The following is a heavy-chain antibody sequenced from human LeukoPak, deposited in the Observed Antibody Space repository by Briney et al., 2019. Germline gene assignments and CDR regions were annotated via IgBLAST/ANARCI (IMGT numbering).Heavy chain of an antibody. J-gene: IGHJ4*02. Sequence: PGGSVRRSCAASGFTFHDYAMHWVRQVPGEGLEWLSLVSGDGDSTYYADSLRGRFTISRGNSKNSVYLQMRSLRIEDSALYYCAKDSLEAAGNFASWGERTLVTVSS. D-gene: IGHD6-13*01. CDR3: AKDSLEAAGNFAS. V-gene: IGHV3-43*02. CDR2: VSGDGDST. CDR1: GFTFHDYA.